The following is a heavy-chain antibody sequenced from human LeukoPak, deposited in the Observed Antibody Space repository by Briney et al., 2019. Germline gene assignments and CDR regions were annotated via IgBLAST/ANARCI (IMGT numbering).Heavy chain of an antibody. CDR1: GGSISNYY. Sequence: SETLSLTCTVSGGSISNYYWSWFRQPPGKGLEWIGYISYTGNTNYNPSLKNRATISVDTSKNLLSLELNSVTAADTAVYFCARLSGNYLPPPYWGQGTLVTVSS. V-gene: IGHV4-59*08. CDR3: ARLSGNYLPPPY. J-gene: IGHJ4*02. D-gene: IGHD3-22*01. CDR2: ISYTGNT.